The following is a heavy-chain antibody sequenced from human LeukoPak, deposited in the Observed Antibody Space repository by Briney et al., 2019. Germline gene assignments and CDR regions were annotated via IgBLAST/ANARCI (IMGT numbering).Heavy chain of an antibody. V-gene: IGHV3-7*01. Sequence: ETLSLTCTVSGGSISNYYWSWIRQPSGKGLEWVANIKQDGSEKYYVDSVKGRFTISRDNAKNSLYLQMNSLRAEDTAVYYCARGVGGADYWGQGTPVTVSS. CDR1: GGSISNYY. CDR3: ARGVGGADY. D-gene: IGHD2-21*01. J-gene: IGHJ4*02. CDR2: IKQDGSEK.